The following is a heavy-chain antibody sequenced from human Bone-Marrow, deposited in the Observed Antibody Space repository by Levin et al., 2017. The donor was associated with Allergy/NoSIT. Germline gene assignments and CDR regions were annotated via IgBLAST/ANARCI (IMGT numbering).Heavy chain of an antibody. CDR1: GFTFSSYA. Sequence: GESLKISCAASGFTFSSYAMHWVRQAPGKGLEWVAVISYDGSNKYYADSVKGRFTISRDNSKNTLYLQMNSLRAEDTAVYYCARDPVNYYDSSGYDGGFDYWGQGTLVTVSS. D-gene: IGHD3-22*01. CDR2: ISYDGSNK. J-gene: IGHJ4*02. V-gene: IGHV3-30*04. CDR3: ARDPVNYYDSSGYDGGFDY.